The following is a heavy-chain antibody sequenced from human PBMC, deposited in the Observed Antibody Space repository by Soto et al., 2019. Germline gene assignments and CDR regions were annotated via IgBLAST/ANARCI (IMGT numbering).Heavy chain of an antibody. CDR1: GFTFSSYA. D-gene: IGHD3-3*01. Sequence: GGSLRLSCTASGFTFSSYAMHWVRQAPGKGLEWVAVISYDGSNKYYADSVKGRFTISRDNSKNTLYLQMNSLRAEDTAVYYCARVYYEWMFYYYYGVDVWGQGTTVTVSS. V-gene: IGHV3-30-3*01. CDR2: ISYDGSNK. J-gene: IGHJ6*02. CDR3: ARVYYEWMFYYYYGVDV.